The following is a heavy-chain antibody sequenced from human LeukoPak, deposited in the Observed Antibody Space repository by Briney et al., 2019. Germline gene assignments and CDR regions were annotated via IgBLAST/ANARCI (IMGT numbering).Heavy chain of an antibody. V-gene: IGHV3-66*01. Sequence: GGSLRLSCAASGFTVSSNYMSWVRQAPGKGLEWVSLIYSGGSTYYADSVKGRFTISRDNSKNTLYLQMNSLRAEDTAVYYCASSGNYRIYYFDYWGQGTPVTVSS. CDR2: IYSGGST. CDR1: GFTVSSNY. CDR3: ASSGNYRIYYFDY. J-gene: IGHJ4*02. D-gene: IGHD1-26*01.